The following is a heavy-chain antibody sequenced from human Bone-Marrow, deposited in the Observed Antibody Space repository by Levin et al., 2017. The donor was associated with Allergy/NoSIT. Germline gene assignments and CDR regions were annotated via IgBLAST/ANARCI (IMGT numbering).Heavy chain of an antibody. CDR1: GFSFSSYQ. V-gene: IGHV3-48*03. D-gene: IGHD4-17*01. Sequence: GGSLRLSCAASGFSFSSYQMNWVRQAPGKGLECVADISRSSSDIYYGDSVRGRFTISRDNAKNSLYLQMNSLRAEDTAIYYCTRVHGDYASYFDYWGQGILVTVSS. CDR3: TRVHGDYASYFDY. J-gene: IGHJ4*02. CDR2: ISRSSSDI.